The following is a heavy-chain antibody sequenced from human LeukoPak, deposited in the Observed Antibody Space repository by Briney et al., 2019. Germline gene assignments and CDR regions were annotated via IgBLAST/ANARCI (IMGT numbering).Heavy chain of an antibody. CDR1: GFTFSDYY. Sequence: GGSLRLSCAASGFTFSDYYMSWIRQAPGRGLEWVSYISSSGSTIYYADSVRGRFTISRDNAKNSLYLQMNSLRAEDTAVYYCAREISGERTYYFDYWDQGTLVTVSS. CDR2: ISSSGSTI. J-gene: IGHJ4*02. V-gene: IGHV3-11*01. D-gene: IGHD1-26*01. CDR3: AREISGERTYYFDY.